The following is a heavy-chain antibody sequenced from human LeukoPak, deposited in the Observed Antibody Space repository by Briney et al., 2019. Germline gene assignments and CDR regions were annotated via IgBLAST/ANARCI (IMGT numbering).Heavy chain of an antibody. D-gene: IGHD3-22*01. Sequence: SETLSLTCTVSGGSISSYYWSWIRQPPGKGLEWIGYIYYSGSTNYNPSLKSRVTISVDTSKNQFSLKLSSVTAADTAVYYCARIQGGYYYDSSGYFTSADAFGIWGQGTMVTVSS. CDR1: GGSISSYY. CDR2: IYYSGST. J-gene: IGHJ3*02. V-gene: IGHV4-59*01. CDR3: ARIQGGYYYDSSGYFTSADAFGI.